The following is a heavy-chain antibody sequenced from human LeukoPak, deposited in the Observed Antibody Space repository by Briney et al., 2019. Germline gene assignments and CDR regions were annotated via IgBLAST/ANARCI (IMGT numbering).Heavy chain of an antibody. CDR2: IYSGGYT. CDR1: GFAVSSNY. D-gene: IGHD5-18*01. J-gene: IGHJ4*02. V-gene: IGHV3-53*01. CDR3: VREDRFTYGYYFDY. Sequence: GGSLRLSCAASGFAVSSNYMTWVRQAPGKGLEWVSTIYSGGYTYYGDSVKGRFTVSRDSSKNTLFLQMNTLRAEDTAVYYCVREDRFTYGYYFDYWGQGALVTVSS.